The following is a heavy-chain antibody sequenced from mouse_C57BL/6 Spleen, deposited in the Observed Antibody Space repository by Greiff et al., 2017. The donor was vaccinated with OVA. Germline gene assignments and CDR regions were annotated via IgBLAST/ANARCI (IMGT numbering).Heavy chain of an antibody. D-gene: IGHD2-3*01. J-gene: IGHJ3*01. Sequence: EVQLEEPEAGLVQPGSSMKLSCTASGYTFSDYYMAWVRQVPEQGLEWVANINYDGSSTYYLDSLKSRFIISKDNAKNIQYLQMSSLKSEDTATYYCARDDGYYLFAYWGQGTMVTVSA. CDR2: INYDGSST. CDR3: ARDDGYYLFAY. CDR1: GYTFSDYY. V-gene: IGHV5-16*01.